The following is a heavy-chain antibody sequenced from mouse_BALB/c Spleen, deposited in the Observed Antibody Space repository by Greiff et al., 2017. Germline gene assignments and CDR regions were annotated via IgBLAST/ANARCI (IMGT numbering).Heavy chain of an antibody. D-gene: IGHD2-4*01. CDR3: TRHYDYTWFAY. V-gene: IGHV1-5*01. CDR1: GYTFTSYW. J-gene: IGHJ3*01. Sequence: EVQLQQSGAELAKPGASVKMSCKASGYTFTSYWMHWVKQRPGQGLEWIGAIYPGNSDTSYNQKFKGKAKLTAVTSTSTAYMELSSLTNEDSAVYYCTRHYDYTWFAYWGQGTLVTVSA. CDR2: IYPGNSDT.